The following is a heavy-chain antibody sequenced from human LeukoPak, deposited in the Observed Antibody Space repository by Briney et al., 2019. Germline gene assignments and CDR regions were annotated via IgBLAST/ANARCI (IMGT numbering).Heavy chain of an antibody. CDR3: ARDRVSGRNADYFDY. V-gene: IGHV1-2*02. CDR1: GYSFPGYY. J-gene: IGHJ4*02. CDR2: INTNNGGT. Sequence: ASVKVSCKASGYSFPGYYMHWVRQAPGQGLEWMGWINTNNGGTSYAQKFQGRVTMTRDTSINTAYMELSSLRSDDTAVYYCARDRVSGRNADYFDYWGQGTLDTVSS. D-gene: IGHD1-26*01.